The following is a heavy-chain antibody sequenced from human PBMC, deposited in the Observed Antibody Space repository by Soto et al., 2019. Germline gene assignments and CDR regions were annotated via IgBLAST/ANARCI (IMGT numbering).Heavy chain of an antibody. CDR1: GFTFNAYG. D-gene: IGHD2-15*01. CDR2: IWYEGSTK. CDR3: ARRAISGGEKL. Sequence: GGSLRLSCAASGFTFNAYGMHWVRQAPGKGLEWVAVIWYEGSTKYYADSVKGRFTISRDNSKNTVDLQMNSLRPDDTAVYYCARRAISGGEKLWGQGTLVTVSS. J-gene: IGHJ4*02. V-gene: IGHV3-33*08.